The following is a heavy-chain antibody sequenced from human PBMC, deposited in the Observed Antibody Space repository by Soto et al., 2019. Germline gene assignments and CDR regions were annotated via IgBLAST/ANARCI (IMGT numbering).Heavy chain of an antibody. D-gene: IGHD3-3*01. CDR2: IGGSSSPI. CDR1: GFTFSSYG. J-gene: IGHJ4*02. CDR3: ARSDPRFLEVGVDY. Sequence: EVQLVESGGGLVQPGGSLRLSCAASGFTFSSYGMNWVRQAPGKGLEWVSYIGGSSSPIYYADSVRGRFTVSRDNAKKSLYLQMNSLRDEDTAVYYCARSDPRFLEVGVDYWGQGTLVTVSS. V-gene: IGHV3-48*02.